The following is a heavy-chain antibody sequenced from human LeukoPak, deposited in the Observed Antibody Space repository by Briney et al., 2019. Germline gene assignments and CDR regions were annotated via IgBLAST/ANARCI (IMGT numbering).Heavy chain of an antibody. CDR2: INPNSVVT. D-gene: IGHD2-15*01. J-gene: IGHJ4*02. CDR3: LTYGVVAATNPLDY. CDR1: GYTFTGYY. V-gene: IGHV1-2*04. Sequence: ASVKLSCKASGYTFTGYYVHCVRQAPGRRLERMGRINPNSVVTNYAQKFQGWVTMSRDPSISTTYMERRSLRSDDTAACYCLTYGVVAATNPLDYGGQGTLVTVSS.